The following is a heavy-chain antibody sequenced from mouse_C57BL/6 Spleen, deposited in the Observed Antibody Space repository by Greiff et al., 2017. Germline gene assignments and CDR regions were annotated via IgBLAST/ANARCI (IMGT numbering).Heavy chain of an antibody. D-gene: IGHD2-1*01. J-gene: IGHJ3*01. CDR2: IYPGSGST. V-gene: IGHV1-55*01. CDR1: GYTFTSYW. CDR3: ARGDMVTTIWAY. Sequence: QVQLQQPGAELVKPGASVTMSCKASGYTFTSYWITWVKQMPGHGLEWIGDIYPGSGSTNYNEKFKSKATLTVDTSSSTAYLQLSGLTSEDSAVYYCARGDMVTTIWAYWGQGTLVTVSA.